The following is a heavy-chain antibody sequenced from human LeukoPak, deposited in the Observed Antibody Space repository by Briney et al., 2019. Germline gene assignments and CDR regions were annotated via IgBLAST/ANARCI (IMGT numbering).Heavy chain of an antibody. Sequence: PSETLSLTCAVYGGSFSGYYWSWIRQPPGKGLEWIGEINHSGSTNYNPSLKSRVTISVDTSKNQFSLKLSSVTAADTAVYYCAREGQVGSWGQGTLVTVSS. CDR1: GGSFSGYY. CDR2: INHSGST. V-gene: IGHV4-34*01. D-gene: IGHD1-26*01. CDR3: AREGQVGS. J-gene: IGHJ5*02.